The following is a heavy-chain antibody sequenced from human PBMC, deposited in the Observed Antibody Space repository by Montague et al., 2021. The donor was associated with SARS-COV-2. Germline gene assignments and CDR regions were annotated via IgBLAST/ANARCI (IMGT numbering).Heavy chain of an antibody. CDR3: ARLEAGGCSGRSCYSSWFDP. J-gene: IGHJ5*02. V-gene: IGHV4-59*08. Sequence: SETLSLTCTVSGGSISSYYWSWIRQPPGQGLERIGYIYYSGSTNYNPSLKSRVTISVDTSTNQFSLKLSSVTAAATAVYYCARLEAGGCSGRSCYSSWFDPWGQGTLVTVSS. D-gene: IGHD2-15*01. CDR1: GGSISSYY. CDR2: IYYSGST.